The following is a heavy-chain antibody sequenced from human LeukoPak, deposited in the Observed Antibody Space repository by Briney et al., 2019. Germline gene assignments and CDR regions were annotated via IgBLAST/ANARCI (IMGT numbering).Heavy chain of an antibody. Sequence: GGSLRLSCAASGFTFSSYAMTWVRQAPGGGLEWISAISGSTNTPYYADSVKGRFTISRGNSKNTLYLQMISLRADDTAVYYCAKSGEVLRTTYYGMDVWGQGTTVTVSS. J-gene: IGHJ6*02. CDR2: ISGSTNTP. CDR3: AKSGEVLRTTYYGMDV. CDR1: GFTFSSYA. V-gene: IGHV3-23*01. D-gene: IGHD2/OR15-2a*01.